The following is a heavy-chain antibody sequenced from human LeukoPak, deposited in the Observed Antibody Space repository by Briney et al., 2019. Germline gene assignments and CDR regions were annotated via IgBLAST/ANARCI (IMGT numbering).Heavy chain of an antibody. CDR2: IIPIFGTA. J-gene: IGHJ3*02. CDR3: ARDMTGWATDDFDI. D-gene: IGHD3-9*01. Sequence: AASVKVSCKASGGTFSSYAISWVRQAPGQGLEWMGRIIPIFGTANYAQKFQGRVTITTDESTSTAYMELSSLRSEDTAVYYCARDMTGWATDDFDIWGQGTLVTVSS. CDR1: GGTFSSYA. V-gene: IGHV1-69*05.